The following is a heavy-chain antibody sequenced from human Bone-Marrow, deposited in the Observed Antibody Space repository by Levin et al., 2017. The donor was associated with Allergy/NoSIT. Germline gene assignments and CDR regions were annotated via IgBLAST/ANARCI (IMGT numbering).Heavy chain of an antibody. Sequence: PGGSLRLSCAASGFTFSSYSMNWVRQAPGKGLEWVSSISSSSSYIYYADSVKGRFTISRDNAKNSLYLQMNSLRAEDTAVYYCARDFRMSHDPTVAWGAGAFDSWGQGTMVTVSS. CDR3: ARDFRMSHDPTVAWGAGAFDS. J-gene: IGHJ3*02. CDR1: GFTFSSYS. V-gene: IGHV3-21*01. CDR2: ISSSSSYI. D-gene: IGHD4-23*01.